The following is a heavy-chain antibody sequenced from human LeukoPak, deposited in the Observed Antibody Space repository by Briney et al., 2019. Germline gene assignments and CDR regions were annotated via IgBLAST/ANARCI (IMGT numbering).Heavy chain of an antibody. J-gene: IGHJ3*01. D-gene: IGHD1-14*01. CDR3: ARVSTSGSGNVITRAFDV. CDR2: ISISGTTM. V-gene: IGHV3-48*03. Sequence: PGGSLRLSCAASGFTFSGYEMNWVRQAPGKGLEWVSYISISGTTMLYADSVKGRFTISRDNSRTSLYLQMSSLRAEDTAVYYCARVSTSGSGNVITRAFDVWGQGTVVTVSS. CDR1: GFTFSGYE.